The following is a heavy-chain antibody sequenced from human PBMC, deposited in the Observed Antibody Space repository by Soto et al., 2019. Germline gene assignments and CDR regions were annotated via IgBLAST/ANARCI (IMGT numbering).Heavy chain of an antibody. Sequence: SGKVSCTASGFTFTSSAVQWVRQARGQRLEWIGWIVVGSGNTNYAQKFQERVTITRDMSTSTAYMELSSLRSEDTAVYYCAASYGSEQGYYYGMDGLGQGTTGTVSS. V-gene: IGHV1-58*01. J-gene: IGHJ6*02. CDR3: AASYGSEQGYYYGMDG. CDR1: GFTFTSSA. CDR2: IVVGSGNT. D-gene: IGHD3-10*01.